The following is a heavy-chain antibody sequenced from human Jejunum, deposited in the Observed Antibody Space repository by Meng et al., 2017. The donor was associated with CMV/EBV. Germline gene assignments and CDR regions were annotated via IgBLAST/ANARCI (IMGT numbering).Heavy chain of an antibody. J-gene: IGHJ4*02. CDR3: ARGRGPLEYYFDY. CDR2: ISYDGSKE. Sequence: QVQLVESGGGLVKPGRSLGLSCAASGFTFSSYGMHWVRQAPGKGLEWVAVISYDGSKEYYADSVKGRFTISRDNSKNTLYLQMNSLRAEDTAVYYCARGRGPLEYYFDYWGQGTLVTVSS. D-gene: IGHD3-3*01. V-gene: IGHV3-30-3*01. CDR1: GFTFSSYG.